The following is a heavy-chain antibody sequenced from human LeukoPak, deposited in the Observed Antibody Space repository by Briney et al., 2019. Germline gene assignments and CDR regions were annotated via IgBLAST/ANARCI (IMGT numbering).Heavy chain of an antibody. V-gene: IGHV4-39*07. CDR2: IYNTGFT. D-gene: IGHD6-13*01. CDR3: ARVAAAAGRGWFDP. Sequence: SETLSLTCTVSGVSISSGSYYWGWIRQPPGKGLEWIGSIYNTGFTYYNPSLKSQVTISVDTSKNQFSLNLGSVTAADTAVYYCARVAAAAGRGWFDPWGQGTLVTVSS. J-gene: IGHJ5*02. CDR1: GVSISSGSYY.